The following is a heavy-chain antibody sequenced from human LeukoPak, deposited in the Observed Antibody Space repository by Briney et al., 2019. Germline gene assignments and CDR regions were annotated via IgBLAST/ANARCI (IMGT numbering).Heavy chain of an antibody. Sequence: ASVKVSCKASGYTFTRYNIHWVRQGPGQGLEWMGIINPSGGSTSYAQRFQGRVTMTRDASTRTVYMELSSLRSEDTAVYYCARDGGDGSGYYFSDYWGQGTLVTVSS. D-gene: IGHD3-22*01. CDR3: ARDGGDGSGYYFSDY. CDR1: GYTFTRYN. CDR2: INPSGGST. V-gene: IGHV1-46*01. J-gene: IGHJ4*02.